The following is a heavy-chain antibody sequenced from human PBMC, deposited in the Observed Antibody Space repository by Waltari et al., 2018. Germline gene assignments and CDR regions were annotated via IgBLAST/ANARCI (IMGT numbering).Heavy chain of an antibody. CDR1: GGTFSSYA. D-gene: IGHD2-15*01. V-gene: IGHV1-69*13. CDR2: IIPIFGTA. J-gene: IGHJ4*02. Sequence: QVQLVQSGAEVKKPGSSVKVSCKASGGTFSSYAISWVRQAPGQGPEWMGGIIPIFGTANYAQKFQGRVTITADESTSTAYMELSSLRSEDTAVYYCARSRADYGGNPVFDYWGQGTLVTVSS. CDR3: ARSRADYGGNPVFDY.